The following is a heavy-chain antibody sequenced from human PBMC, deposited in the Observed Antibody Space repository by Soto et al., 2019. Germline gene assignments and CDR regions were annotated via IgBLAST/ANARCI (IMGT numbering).Heavy chain of an antibody. CDR1: GGSVSDKTYY. D-gene: IGHD4-17*01. Sequence: SETLSLTCSVSGGSVSDKTYYWSWIRQPPGKRLEWIGYVYYSGTTNYNPSLKSRVTISVNLSKNRFSLRLSSVTTADTALYYCARTTAVPNTLRSRYFFDYWGQGTLVTVSS. J-gene: IGHJ4*02. CDR2: VYYSGTT. CDR3: ARTTAVPNTLRSRYFFDY. V-gene: IGHV4-61*01.